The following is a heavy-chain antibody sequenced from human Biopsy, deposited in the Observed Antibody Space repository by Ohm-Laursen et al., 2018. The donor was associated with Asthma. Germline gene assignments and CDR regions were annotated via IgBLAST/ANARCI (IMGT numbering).Heavy chain of an antibody. Sequence: SLRLSCAASGFSFGSFGMHWVRQVPGKGPEWVALISFDGRYEYYTDSVKGRFTISRDNPMKRLYLQMSSLTAEDTAVYYCASRGGDFWSGYYMDYWGQGTLVTVSS. CDR3: ASRGGDFWSGYYMDY. CDR2: ISFDGRYE. J-gene: IGHJ4*02. V-gene: IGHV3-30*03. D-gene: IGHD3-3*01. CDR1: GFSFGSFG.